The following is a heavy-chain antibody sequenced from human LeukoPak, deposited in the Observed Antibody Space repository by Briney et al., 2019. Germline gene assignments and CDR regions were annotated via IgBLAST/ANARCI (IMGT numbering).Heavy chain of an antibody. V-gene: IGHV4-39*01. CDR1: GGSISSSSYY. D-gene: IGHD2-15*01. CDR2: IYYSGST. Sequence: SETLSLTCTVSGGSISSSSYYWGWIRQPPGKGLEWIGSIYYSGSTYYNPSLKSRVTISVDTSKNQFSLKLSSVTAADTAVYYCARICSYYYYYYYYMDVWGKGTTVTISS. CDR3: ARICSYYYYYYYYMDV. J-gene: IGHJ6*03.